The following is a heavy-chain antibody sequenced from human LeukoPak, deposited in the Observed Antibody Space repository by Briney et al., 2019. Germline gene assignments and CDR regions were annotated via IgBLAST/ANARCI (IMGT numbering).Heavy chain of an antibody. V-gene: IGHV3-48*03. Sequence: PGGSLRLSCAASGFTFSNYEMNWVRQAPGEGLEWVSYITGSGNTIYYANSVKGRFTISGDNAKNSLYLQMNSLRAEDTAVYYCARGSPGYWGQGTLVTVSS. J-gene: IGHJ4*02. CDR2: ITGSGNTI. CDR1: GFTFSNYE. CDR3: ARGSPGY.